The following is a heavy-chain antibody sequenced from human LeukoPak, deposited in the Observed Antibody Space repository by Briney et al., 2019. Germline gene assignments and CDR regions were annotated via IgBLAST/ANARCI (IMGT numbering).Heavy chain of an antibody. CDR2: ISGSGVSA. CDR1: GFTFSNFA. D-gene: IGHD5-18*01. J-gene: IGHJ4*02. Sequence: GGSLRLSCAGSGFTFSNFAMSWVRQAPGKGLEWVSAISGSGVSAYYRDSVKGRLTISRDNSKNTLLLQMNSLTAEDTAVYYCTKSRQDTAMINYYFDYWGQGTLVTVSS. CDR3: TKSRQDTAMINYYFDY. V-gene: IGHV3-23*01.